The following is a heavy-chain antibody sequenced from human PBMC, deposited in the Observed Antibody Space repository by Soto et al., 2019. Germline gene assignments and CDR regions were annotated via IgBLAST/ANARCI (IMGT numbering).Heavy chain of an antibody. CDR2: IYYSGNT. CDR1: GVSISSGDYY. V-gene: IGHV4-30-4*01. CDR3: ARYTNFSPYCDGVDV. J-gene: IGHJ6*02. Sequence: QVQLQESGPGLVKPSQSVSLTCTVSGVSISSGDYYWSWNRQPPGKGLEWIGYIYYSGNTDYAPSLGSLLTISIDPSRNQFSLHLMSVTAADTAIYDCARYTNFSPYCDGVDVWGQGTTVTVSS.